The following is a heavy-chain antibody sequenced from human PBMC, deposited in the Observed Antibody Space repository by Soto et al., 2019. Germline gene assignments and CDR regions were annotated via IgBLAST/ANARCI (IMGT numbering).Heavy chain of an antibody. CDR3: AEAGEGRITISTDNSKNTLNLQMNSLRAEDTAVYYCASNYYDFWSGYYDYYGLDV. Sequence: ESGGGVVQPGRSLRLSCAASGFTFTTCGMHWVRQAPGKGLEWVALISHDGSNKYYAESVKGRFPFSGTNSNTTRNRERISHITTGENKKSQAEAGEGRITISTDNSKNTLNLQMNSLRAEDTAVYYCASNYYDFWSGYYDYYGLDVWGKGTTVTVSS. CDR2: ISHDGSNK. CDR1: GFTFTTCG. D-gene: IGHD1-1*01. J-gene: IGHJ6*04. V-gene: IGHV3-30*03.